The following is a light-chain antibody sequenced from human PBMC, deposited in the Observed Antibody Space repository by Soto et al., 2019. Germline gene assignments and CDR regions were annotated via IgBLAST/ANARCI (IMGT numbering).Light chain of an antibody. J-gene: IGKJ4*01. CDR2: GAS. V-gene: IGKV3-15*01. CDR3: QHYNNWPLT. Sequence: EIVMTQSPATLSVSPGERATLSCRASQSVSTNLAWYQHKPGQGPRLLIFGASSRATGIPARFSGSGSGTEFTLTISSLQSEDFAVYYCQHYNNWPLTFGGGTKVEIK. CDR1: QSVSTN.